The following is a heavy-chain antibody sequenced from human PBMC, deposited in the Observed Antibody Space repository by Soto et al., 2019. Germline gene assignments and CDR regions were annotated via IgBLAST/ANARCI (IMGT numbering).Heavy chain of an antibody. CDR3: AGGGQHRKASYNYEMDV. CDR2: SIPIFRTA. Sequence: QVQLVQSGAEVKKPGSSVKVSCKASGGTFSSYSISWVRQAPGQGLEWMGGSIPIFRTANYAQKLQGRVTITADESTSTVYMELSSMRSEDTAVYYGAGGGQHRKASYNYEMDVWGQATTVTASS. D-gene: IGHD6-13*01. J-gene: IGHJ6*01. CDR1: GGTFSSYS. V-gene: IGHV1-69*01.